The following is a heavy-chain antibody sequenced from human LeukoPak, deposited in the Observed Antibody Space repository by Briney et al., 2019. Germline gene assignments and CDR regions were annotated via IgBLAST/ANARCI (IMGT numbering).Heavy chain of an antibody. J-gene: IGHJ4*02. Sequence: GGSLRLSCAASGFTFSSYGMHWVRQAPGKGLEWVAFIRHDGSNKYYADSVKGRFTISRDNSKNTLYLQMNSLRAEDTAVYYCAKGSPGRIAAAGSFDYWGQGTLVTVSS. CDR3: AKGSPGRIAAAGSFDY. V-gene: IGHV3-30*02. CDR1: GFTFSSYG. CDR2: IRHDGSNK. D-gene: IGHD6-13*01.